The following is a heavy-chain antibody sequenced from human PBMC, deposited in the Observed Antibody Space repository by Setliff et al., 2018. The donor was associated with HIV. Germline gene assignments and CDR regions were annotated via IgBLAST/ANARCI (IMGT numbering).Heavy chain of an antibody. D-gene: IGHD3-3*01. CDR3: VRVVTIFSTGPHFDP. CDR1: GFIFNNYA. Sequence: GGSLRLSCAASGFIFNNYAMSWVRQAPGKGLEWVSVISGSGGSTYVADSVKGRFTISRDNAKNTVYLQMNSLRAEDTAVYYCVRVVTIFSTGPHFDPWGQGTLVTVSS. V-gene: IGHV3-23*01. J-gene: IGHJ5*02. CDR2: ISGSGGST.